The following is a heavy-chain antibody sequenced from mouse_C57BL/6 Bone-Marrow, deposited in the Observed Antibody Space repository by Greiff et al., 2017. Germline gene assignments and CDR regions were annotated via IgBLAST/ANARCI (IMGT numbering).Heavy chain of an antibody. D-gene: IGHD2-2*01. CDR2: INPGSGGT. Sequence: VQLQQSGAELVRPGTSVKVSCKASGYAFTNYLIEWVKQRPGQGLEWIGVINPGSGGTIYNEKFKGKATLTADKSSSTAYMQLSSLTSEDSAVYFCARSSTMVTTGDYWGQGTTLTVSS. CDR1: GYAFTNYL. J-gene: IGHJ2*01. V-gene: IGHV1-54*01. CDR3: ARSSTMVTTGDY.